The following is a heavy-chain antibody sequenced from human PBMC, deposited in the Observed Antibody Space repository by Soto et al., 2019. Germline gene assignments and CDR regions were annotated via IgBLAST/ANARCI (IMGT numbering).Heavy chain of an antibody. V-gene: IGHV3-23*01. Sequence: SLRLSWAAAGFAFSDDAMTWVRQAPGKGLEWVSDISDGDGATHYADSVKGRFTISRDDSKNTLYLQMDSLRAEDAAVYYCAKGRTFFDFWGQGTLVTVSS. D-gene: IGHD3-16*01. CDR1: GFAFSDDA. CDR2: ISDGDGAT. J-gene: IGHJ4*02. CDR3: AKGRTFFDF.